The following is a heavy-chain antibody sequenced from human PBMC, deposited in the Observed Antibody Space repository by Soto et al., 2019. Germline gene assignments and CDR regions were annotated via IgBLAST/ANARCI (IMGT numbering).Heavy chain of an antibody. CDR2: ISSSGSTI. CDR3: AREGIAVAGNAFDI. CDR1: GFTFSDYY. J-gene: IGHJ3*02. Sequence: PGGSLRLSCAASGFTFSDYYMSWIRQAPGKGLEWVSYISSSGSTIYYADTVKGRFTISRDNAKNSLYLQMNSLRAEDTAVYYCAREGIAVAGNAFDIWGQGTMVTVSS. V-gene: IGHV3-11*01. D-gene: IGHD6-19*01.